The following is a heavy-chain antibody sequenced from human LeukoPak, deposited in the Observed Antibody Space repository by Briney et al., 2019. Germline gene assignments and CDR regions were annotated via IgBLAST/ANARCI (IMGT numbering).Heavy chain of an antibody. V-gene: IGHV1-18*01. D-gene: IGHD6-6*01. Sequence: ASVTVSCKASGYTFTSYGISWVRQAPGQGLEWMGWISAYNGNTNYAQKLQGRVTMTTDTSTSTAYMELRSLRSDDTAVYYCARVTAALYYFDYWGQGTLVTVSS. CDR1: GYTFTSYG. J-gene: IGHJ4*02. CDR3: ARVTAALYYFDY. CDR2: ISAYNGNT.